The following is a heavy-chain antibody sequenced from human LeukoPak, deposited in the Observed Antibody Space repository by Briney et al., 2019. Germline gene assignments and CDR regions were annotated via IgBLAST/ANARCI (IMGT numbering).Heavy chain of an antibody. J-gene: IGHJ4*02. CDR3: SSGVDY. D-gene: IGHD2-15*01. CDR2: IYYSGST. CDR1: GGSLSSSSYY. V-gene: IGHV4-39*01. Sequence: SETLSLTCTVSGGSLSSSSYYWGWIRQPPGKGLELIGSIYYSGSTYYNPSLKSRVTISVDASKNQFSLKLSSVTAADTAVYYCSSGVDYWGQGTLVTVSS.